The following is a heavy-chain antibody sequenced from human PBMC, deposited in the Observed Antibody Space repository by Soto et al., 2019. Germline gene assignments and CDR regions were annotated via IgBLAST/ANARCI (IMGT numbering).Heavy chain of an antibody. D-gene: IGHD2-2*01. V-gene: IGHV1-69*01. CDR2: IIPIFGTA. CDR3: AREGASGIVVVPANFHFDY. Sequence: QVQLVQSGAAVKKPGSSVKVSCKASGGTFSSYAISWVRQAPGQGLEWMGGIIPIFGTANYAQKFQGRVTITEDESPSTAYMKVSSLRSEDKAVYYCAREGASGIVVVPANFHFDYCGQGTLVSVSS. J-gene: IGHJ4*02. CDR1: GGTFSSYA.